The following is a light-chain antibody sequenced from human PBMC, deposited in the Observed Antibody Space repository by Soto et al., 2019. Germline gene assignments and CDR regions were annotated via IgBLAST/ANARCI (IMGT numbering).Light chain of an antibody. CDR2: EVS. V-gene: IGLV2-8*01. Sequence: QSALTQPPSASGSPGQSVTISCTGTSSDVGGYNYVSWYQQHTGKAPKLMIYEVSKRPSGVPDRFSDSKSGNTASLTVSGLQADDEADYYCSSYAGSRVFGGDTKLTGL. CDR1: SSDVGGYNY. CDR3: SSYAGSRV. J-gene: IGLJ2*01.